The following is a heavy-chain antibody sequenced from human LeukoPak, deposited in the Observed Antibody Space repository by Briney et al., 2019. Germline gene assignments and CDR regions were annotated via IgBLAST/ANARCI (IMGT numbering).Heavy chain of an antibody. CDR3: ARGVYIAAAQYAY. V-gene: IGHV4-59*01. CDR1: GGSISSYY. J-gene: IGHJ4*02. CDR2: IYYSGTT. Sequence: PETLSLTCTVSGGSISSYYWSWIRQPPGKGLEWIGYIYYSGTTNYNPSLKSRVTISVDTSKNQFSLKLSSVTAADTAVYYCARGVYIAAAQYAYWGQGTLVAVSS. D-gene: IGHD6-13*01.